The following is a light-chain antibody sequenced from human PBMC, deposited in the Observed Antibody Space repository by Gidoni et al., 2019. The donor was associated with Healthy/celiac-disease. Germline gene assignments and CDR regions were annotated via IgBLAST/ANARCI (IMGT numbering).Light chain of an antibody. Sequence: DIQMTQSPSSLSASVGDRVTITCRASQSISSDLNWYQPKPGKAPKLLIYAASSLQSGVPSRFSGSGSGTDFTLTISSLQPEDFATYYCQQSYSTPRTFGQGTKVEIK. CDR1: QSISSD. J-gene: IGKJ1*01. CDR2: AAS. V-gene: IGKV1-39*01. CDR3: QQSYSTPRT.